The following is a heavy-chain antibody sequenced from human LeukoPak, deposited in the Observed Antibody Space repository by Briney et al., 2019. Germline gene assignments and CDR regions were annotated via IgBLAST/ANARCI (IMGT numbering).Heavy chain of an antibody. J-gene: IGHJ4*02. V-gene: IGHV5-51*01. D-gene: IGHD3-10*01. CDR1: GYSFTSYW. CDR2: IYPGDSDT. CDR3: ARGYYYGSGSYYPLGY. Sequence: GESLKISCKGSGYSFTSYWIGWVRQMPGKGLEWMGIIYPGDSDTRYSPSFQGQVTISADKSISTAYLQRSSLKASDTAMYYCARGYYYGSGSYYPLGYWGQGTLVTVSS.